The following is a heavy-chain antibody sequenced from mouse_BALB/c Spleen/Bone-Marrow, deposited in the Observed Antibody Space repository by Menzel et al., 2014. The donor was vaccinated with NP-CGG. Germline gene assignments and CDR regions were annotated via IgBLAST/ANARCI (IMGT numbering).Heavy chain of an antibody. J-gene: IGHJ3*01. V-gene: IGHV1-77*01. CDR3: ARSRGYAWFAY. CDR2: IYPGSGNT. Sequence: VMLVESGAELARPGASVKLSCKASGYTFTDYYINWVKQRTGQGLEWTGEIYPGSGNTYYNEKFKGKATLTADKSSSTAYMQLSSLTSEDSAVYFCARSRGYAWFAYWGQGTLVTVSA. D-gene: IGHD2-2*01. CDR1: GYTFTDYY.